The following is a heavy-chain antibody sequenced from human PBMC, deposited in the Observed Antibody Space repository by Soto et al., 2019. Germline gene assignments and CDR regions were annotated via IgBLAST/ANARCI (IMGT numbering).Heavy chain of an antibody. V-gene: IGHV4-59*01. J-gene: IGHJ6*02. CDR1: GGSISSYY. Sequence: SETLSLTCTVSGGSISSYYWSWSRQPPGKGLEWIGYIYYSGSNNYNPSLKSRVTISVDTSKNQFSLKLSSVTAADTAVYYCARVAARPLYYYGMDVGGQGTTVTVS. D-gene: IGHD6-6*01. CDR3: ARVAARPLYYYGMDV. CDR2: IYYSGSN.